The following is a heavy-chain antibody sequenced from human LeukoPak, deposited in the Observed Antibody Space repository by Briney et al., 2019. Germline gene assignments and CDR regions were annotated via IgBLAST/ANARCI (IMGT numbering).Heavy chain of an antibody. V-gene: IGHV3-49*03. J-gene: IGHJ4*02. CDR1: GFTIGDYA. D-gene: IGHD3-10*01. CDR2: IRSKAYGGTT. Sequence: GGSLRLSCTASGFTIGDYAVSWFRQAPGKGLAWVGFIRSKAYGGTTEYAASVKGRFTISRDDSKSIAYLQMDSLKTEDTAVYYCTGGAMVRGMKGGHIDYWGQGTLVTVSS. CDR3: TGGAMVRGMKGGHIDY.